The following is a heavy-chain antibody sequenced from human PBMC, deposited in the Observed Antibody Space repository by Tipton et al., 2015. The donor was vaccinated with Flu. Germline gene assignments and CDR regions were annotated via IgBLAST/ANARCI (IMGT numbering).Heavy chain of an antibody. Sequence: SLRLSCAASGFIVSNNYMSWVRQAPGKGLEWVSVIYSGGSTYYADSVKGRFTISRDNSKNTLYLQMNSLRAEDTAVYYCARARRDYDSSGYPPYYFDYWGQGTLVTVSS. CDR2: IYSGGST. D-gene: IGHD3-22*01. J-gene: IGHJ4*02. CDR3: ARARRDYDSSGYPPYYFDY. CDR1: GFIVSNNY. V-gene: IGHV3-66*02.